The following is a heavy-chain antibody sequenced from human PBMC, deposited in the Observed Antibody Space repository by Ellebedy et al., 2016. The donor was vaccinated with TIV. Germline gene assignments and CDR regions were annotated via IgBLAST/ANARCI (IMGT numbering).Heavy chain of an antibody. CDR2: ISYSWST. CDR1: GGSISSYY. Sequence: MPSETLSLTCIVSGGSISSYYWSWIRQPPGKGLEWIGSISYSWSTNYNPSLKSRVTILVDTSKNQFSLRLTSVTAADTAVYYCARVVWQQPVSYAFDIWGQGTMVTVSS. V-gene: IGHV4-59*01. J-gene: IGHJ3*02. CDR3: ARVVWQQPVSYAFDI. D-gene: IGHD6-13*01.